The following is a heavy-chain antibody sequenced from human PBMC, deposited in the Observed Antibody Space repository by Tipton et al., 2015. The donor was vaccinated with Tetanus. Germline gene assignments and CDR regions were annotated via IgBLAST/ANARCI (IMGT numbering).Heavy chain of an antibody. CDR3: ARIGWLQQNKPAFDI. Sequence: LTCTVSGGSISSYYWTWIRQPPGRGLEWIGYVHYSGSTNYSPSLRSRVTLSVDTSKNQFSLKLSSVTAADTAVYYCARIGWLQQNKPAFDIWGQGTVVTVSS. CDR1: GGSISSYY. CDR2: VHYSGST. V-gene: IGHV4-59*01. J-gene: IGHJ3*02. D-gene: IGHD6-19*01.